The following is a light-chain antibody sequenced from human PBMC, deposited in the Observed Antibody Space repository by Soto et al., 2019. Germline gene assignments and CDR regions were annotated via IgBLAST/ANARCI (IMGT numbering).Light chain of an antibody. Sequence: DIVMTQSPDSLAVSLGERATINCKSSQSVLYSSNNKNYLAWYQQKPGQPPKLLIYWASTRESGVPDRFSGSGSGTDFTLTISSLQDEDVAVYYCQQYYSIPHTVGQGTKLEIK. CDR2: WAS. CDR3: QQYYSIPHT. CDR1: QSVLYSSNNKNY. J-gene: IGKJ2*01. V-gene: IGKV4-1*01.